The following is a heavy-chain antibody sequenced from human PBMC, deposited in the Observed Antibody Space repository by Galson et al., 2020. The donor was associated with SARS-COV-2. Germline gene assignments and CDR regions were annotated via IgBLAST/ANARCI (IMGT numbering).Heavy chain of an antibody. D-gene: IGHD3-16*02. CDR2: ISDYNGNT. CDR3: ARVLNLYTDYYYYYMDV. CDR1: GYTFTSYG. V-gene: IGHV1-18*01. J-gene: IGHJ6*03. Sequence: ASVKVSCKASGYTFTSYGISWVRQAPGQGLEWMGWISDYNGNTNYAQKLQGRVTMTTDTSTSTAYMELRSLRSDDTAVYYCARVLNLYTDYYYYYMDVWGKGTTVTVSS.